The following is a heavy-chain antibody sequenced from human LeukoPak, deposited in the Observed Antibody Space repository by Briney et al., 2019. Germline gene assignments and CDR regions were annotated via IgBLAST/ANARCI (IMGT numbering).Heavy chain of an antibody. Sequence: SETLSLTCTVPGGSIRSYYWSWIRQPPGKGLEWIGYIYYSGSTNYNPSLKSRVTISVDTSKNQFSLKLSSVTAADTAVYYCARGPQRYQPLLLWGQGTLVTVSS. V-gene: IGHV4-59*01. CDR1: GGSIRSYY. J-gene: IGHJ4*02. CDR2: IYYSGST. CDR3: ARGPQRYQPLLL. D-gene: IGHD2-2*01.